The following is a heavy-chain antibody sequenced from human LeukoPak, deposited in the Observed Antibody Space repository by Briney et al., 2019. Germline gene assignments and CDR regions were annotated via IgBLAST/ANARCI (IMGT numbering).Heavy chain of an antibody. J-gene: IGHJ6*04. D-gene: IGHD3-9*01. V-gene: IGHV3-21*01. CDR1: GFTFSSYS. CDR3: ARDDWSSYDILTSYFHYYYGMDV. CDR2: ISSSSSYI. Sequence: PGGSLRLSCAASGFTFSSYSMNWVRQAPGKGLEWVSSISSSSSYIYYADSVKGRFTISRDNAKNSLYLQMNSLRAEDTAVYYCARDDWSSYDILTSYFHYYYGMDVWGKGTTVTVSS.